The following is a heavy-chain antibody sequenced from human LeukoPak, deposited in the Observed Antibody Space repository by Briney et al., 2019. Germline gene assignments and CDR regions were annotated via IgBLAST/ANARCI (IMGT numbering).Heavy chain of an antibody. Sequence: GGSLRLSCAASGFTFSSYWMSWVRQAPGKGLEWVANIKQDGSEKYYVDSVKGRFTISRDNAKDSLYLQMNSLRAEDTAVYYCARSTAVPTFNYWGQGTLVTVSS. CDR3: ARSTAVPTFNY. CDR2: IKQDGSEK. D-gene: IGHD6-19*01. V-gene: IGHV3-7*01. CDR1: GFTFSSYW. J-gene: IGHJ4*02.